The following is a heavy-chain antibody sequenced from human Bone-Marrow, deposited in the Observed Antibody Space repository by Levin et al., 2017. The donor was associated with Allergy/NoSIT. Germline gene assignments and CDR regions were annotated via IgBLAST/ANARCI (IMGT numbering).Heavy chain of an antibody. CDR2: ILQSGDT. CDR3: VRCRIAAQKRGTSRRGTLAFDY. V-gene: IGHV4-34*12. J-gene: IGHJ4*02. D-gene: IGHD6-25*01. CDR1: GVSFHGFF. Sequence: SQTLSLTCAVYGVSFHGFFWTWIRQSPGKGLEWIGEILQSGDTNYNPSLKSRVTISFDTSKNQFSLRVTSLTAADTAVYYCVRCRIAAQKRGTSRRGTLAFDYWGQGTPVTVAS.